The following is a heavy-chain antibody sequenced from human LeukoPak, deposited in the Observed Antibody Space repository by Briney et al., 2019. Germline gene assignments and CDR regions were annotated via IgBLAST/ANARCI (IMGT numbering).Heavy chain of an antibody. CDR2: IRYDASDK. Sequence: PGGSLKLSCAASGFIFSNDGIHWDRQAPGHGLEWVAFIRYDASDKYYADSVKGRFTISRDNSKNKVYLQMNSLRAEDTAVYYCAKDSWEVGATSEIDYWGQGTLVTVSS. CDR1: GFIFSNDG. D-gene: IGHD1-26*01. V-gene: IGHV3-30*02. J-gene: IGHJ4*02. CDR3: AKDSWEVGATSEIDY.